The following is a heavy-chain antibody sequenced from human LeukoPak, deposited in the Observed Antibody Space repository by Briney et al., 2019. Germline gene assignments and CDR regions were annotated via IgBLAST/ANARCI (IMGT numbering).Heavy chain of an antibody. J-gene: IGHJ4*02. V-gene: IGHV4-38-2*01. CDR3: TRVYCSGDSCYHFDY. CDR1: GYSISSGYY. CDR2: LYHSGST. Sequence: PSETLSLTRAVSGYSISSGYYWGWIRQPPGKGLEWIGSLYHSGSTFYNPSLKSRVTMSVDTSENQFSLKLSSVTAADTAVYYCTRVYCSGDSCYHFDYWGQGTLVTVSS. D-gene: IGHD2-15*01.